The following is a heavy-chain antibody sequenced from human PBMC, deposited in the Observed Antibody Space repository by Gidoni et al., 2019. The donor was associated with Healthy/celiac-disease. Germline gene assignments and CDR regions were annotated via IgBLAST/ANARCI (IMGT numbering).Heavy chain of an antibody. CDR1: GFTFSSYA. V-gene: IGHV3-30-3*01. J-gene: IGHJ6*02. CDR3: AREITMVRGGKRRPYYYGMDV. CDR2: ISYDGSNK. D-gene: IGHD3-10*01. Sequence: QVQLVESGGGVVQPGRSLRLSCAASGFTFSSYAMHWVRQAPGQGLEWVAVISYDGSNKYYADSVKGRFTISRDNSKNTLYLQMNSLRAEDTAVYYCAREITMVRGGKRRPYYYGMDVWGQGTTVTVSS.